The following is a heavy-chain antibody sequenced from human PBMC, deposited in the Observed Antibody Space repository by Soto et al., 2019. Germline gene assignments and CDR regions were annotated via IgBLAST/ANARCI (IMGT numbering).Heavy chain of an antibody. CDR1: GYTFTGYY. J-gene: IGHJ4*02. D-gene: IGHD6-6*01. Sequence: ASVKVSCKASGYTFTGYYMHWVRQAPGQGLEWMGWINPNSGGTNYAQKFQGWVTMTRDTSISTAYMELSRLRSDDTAVYYCARGGRSDIAARPQFDYWGQGTLVTVSS. V-gene: IGHV1-2*04. CDR3: ARGGRSDIAARPQFDY. CDR2: INPNSGGT.